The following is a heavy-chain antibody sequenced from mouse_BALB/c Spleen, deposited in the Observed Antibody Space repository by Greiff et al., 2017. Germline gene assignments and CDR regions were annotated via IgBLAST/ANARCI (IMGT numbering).Heavy chain of an antibody. V-gene: IGHV1S81*02. CDR1: GYTFTSYW. CDR3: ARLAVFYFDY. Sequence: VQLQQPGAELVKPGASVKLSCKASGYTFTSYWMHWVKQRPGQGLEWIGEINPSNGRTNYNEKFKSKATLTVDKSSSTAYMQLSSLTSEDSAVYYCARLAVFYFDYWGQGTTLTVSS. CDR2: INPSNGRT. J-gene: IGHJ2*01.